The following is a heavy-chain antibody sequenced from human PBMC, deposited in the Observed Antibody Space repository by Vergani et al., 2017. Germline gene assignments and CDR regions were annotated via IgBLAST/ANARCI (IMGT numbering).Heavy chain of an antibody. CDR3: ARTASSSPGRHFDY. Sequence: QVQLVQSGAEVKKPGASVKVSCKASGYTFTGYYMHWVRQAPGQGLEWMGWINTNSGGTNYAQKFQGRLTMTRDTSIRTAYMELSRLRSDDTAVYYCARTASSSPGRHFDYWGQGTLVTVSS. D-gene: IGHD6-6*01. J-gene: IGHJ4*02. V-gene: IGHV1-2*02. CDR2: INTNSGGT. CDR1: GYTFTGYY.